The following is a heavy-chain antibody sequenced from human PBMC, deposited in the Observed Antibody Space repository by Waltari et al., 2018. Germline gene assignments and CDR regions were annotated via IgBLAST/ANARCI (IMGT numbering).Heavy chain of an antibody. CDR1: GFSFSSYS. J-gene: IGHJ4*02. Sequence: EVQLVESGGGLVKPGGSLRLSCGSPGFSFSSYSRNWVRQAPGKGLGWVSSISSSTTYSHYADSVKGRFTSSRDNAKNSLYMQMNSRRVEDTAVYYCVSGGWGFYFDYWGQGTVVTVSS. D-gene: IGHD7-27*01. CDR2: ISSSTTYS. V-gene: IGHV3-21*01. CDR3: VSGGWGFYFDY.